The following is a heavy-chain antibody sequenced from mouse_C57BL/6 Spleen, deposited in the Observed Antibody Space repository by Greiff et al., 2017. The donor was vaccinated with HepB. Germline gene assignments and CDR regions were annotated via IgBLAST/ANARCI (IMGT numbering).Heavy chain of an antibody. CDR3: ARRAVVASFDY. D-gene: IGHD1-1*01. Sequence: QVHVKQSGPELVKPGASVKISCKASGYAFSSSWMNWVKQRPGKGLEWIGRIYPGDGDTNYNGKFKGKATLTADKASSTAYMQLSSLTSEDSAVYFCARRAVVASFDYSGQGTTLTVSS. J-gene: IGHJ2*01. CDR2: IYPGDGDT. CDR1: GYAFSSSW. V-gene: IGHV1-82*01.